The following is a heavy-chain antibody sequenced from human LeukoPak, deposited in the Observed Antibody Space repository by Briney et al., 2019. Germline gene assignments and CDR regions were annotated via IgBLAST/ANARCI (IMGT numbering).Heavy chain of an antibody. CDR3: ARLGWGCSSTSCSNY. J-gene: IGHJ4*02. Sequence: SETLSLTCAVYGGSFSGYYWSWIRQPPGKGLEWIGEINHSGSTNYNPSLKSRVTISVDTSKNLFSLKLSSVTAADTAVYYCARLGWGCSSTSCSNYWGQGTLVTVSS. D-gene: IGHD2-2*01. CDR1: GGSFSGYY. CDR2: INHSGST. V-gene: IGHV4-34*01.